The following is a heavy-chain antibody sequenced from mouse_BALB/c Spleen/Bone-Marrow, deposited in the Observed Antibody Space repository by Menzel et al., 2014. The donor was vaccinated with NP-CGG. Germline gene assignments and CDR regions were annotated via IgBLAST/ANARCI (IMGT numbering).Heavy chain of an antibody. Sequence: VQLVESGAELVKTGASVKLSCKASGYTFTSYYMYWVKQRPGQGLEWFGEINPSNGGTNFNEKFKNKATLTVDKSSSTAYMQLSSLTSEDSAVHYCSRGRRDALDYWGQGTSVTVSS. CDR3: SRGRRDALDY. J-gene: IGHJ4*01. CDR1: GYTFTSYY. CDR2: INPSNGGT. V-gene: IGHV1S81*02.